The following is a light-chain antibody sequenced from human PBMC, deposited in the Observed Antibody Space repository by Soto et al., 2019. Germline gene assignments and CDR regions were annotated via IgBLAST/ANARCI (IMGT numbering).Light chain of an antibody. CDR2: AAS. V-gene: IGKV1-17*01. Sequence: DIQMTQSPSSLSASVGDRVTITCRASQGIRNELGWYQQKPGKAPKRLIYAASSLQSGVPSRFSGSGSGTEFTLTITSLQPEDFATYYWLQHNSYPWTFGQGTKVEIK. CDR3: LQHNSYPWT. J-gene: IGKJ1*01. CDR1: QGIRNE.